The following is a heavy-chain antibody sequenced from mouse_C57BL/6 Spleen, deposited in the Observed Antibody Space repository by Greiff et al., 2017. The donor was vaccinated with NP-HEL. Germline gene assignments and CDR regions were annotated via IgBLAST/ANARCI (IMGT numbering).Heavy chain of an antibody. CDR3: ARNYYDGYPAWFAY. J-gene: IGHJ3*01. Sequence: VKLMESGPGLVQPSQSLSITCTVSGFSLTSYGVHWVRQSPGKGLEWLGVIWSGGSTDYNAAFISRLSISKDNSKSQVFFKMNSLQADDTAIYYWARNYYDGYPAWFAYWGQGTLVTVSA. V-gene: IGHV2-2*01. CDR1: GFSLTSYG. D-gene: IGHD2-3*01. CDR2: IWSGGST.